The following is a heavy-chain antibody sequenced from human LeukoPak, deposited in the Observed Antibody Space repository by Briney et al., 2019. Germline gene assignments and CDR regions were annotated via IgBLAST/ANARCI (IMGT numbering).Heavy chain of an antibody. V-gene: IGHV4-39*01. Sequence: SETLSLTCTVSGDSIRSISYYWGWIRQPPGKGLEWIGSIYYSGNTYYNPSLKSRVTIAVDTSKNQFSLTLNSVTAADTAVYYCARRKSFYDSSGYFDHWGRGTLVTVS. D-gene: IGHD3-22*01. J-gene: IGHJ4*02. CDR3: ARRKSFYDSSGYFDH. CDR2: IYYSGNT. CDR1: GDSIRSISYY.